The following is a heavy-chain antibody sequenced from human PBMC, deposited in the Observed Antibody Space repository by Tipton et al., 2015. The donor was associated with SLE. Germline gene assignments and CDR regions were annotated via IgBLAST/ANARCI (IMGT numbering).Heavy chain of an antibody. CDR2: IYYTGST. CDR3: ARGGIQLWNWFDP. V-gene: IGHV4-59*08. D-gene: IGHD5-18*01. J-gene: IGHJ5*02. CDR1: GVSIFNFY. Sequence: TLSLTCTVSGVSIFNFYWSWFRQPPGKGLEWIGSIYYTGSTYYNPSLKSRVTISVDTSKNQFSLKLNSVTAADTAVYYCARGGIQLWNWFDPWGQGTLVTVSS.